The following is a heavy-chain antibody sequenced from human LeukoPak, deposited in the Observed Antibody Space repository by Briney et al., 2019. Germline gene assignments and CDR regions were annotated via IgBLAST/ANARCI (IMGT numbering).Heavy chain of an antibody. CDR3: ARVADGIVATFNYGMDG. Sequence: VASVKVSCKASGYTFTRYDINWVRQATGQGLEWMGWMNPNSGNTGYAQKFQGRVTMTRNTSISTAYMELSSLRSEDTAVYYCARVADGIVATFNYGMDGWGQGTTVTVS. V-gene: IGHV1-8*01. J-gene: IGHJ6*02. D-gene: IGHD5-12*01. CDR1: GYTFTRYD. CDR2: MNPNSGNT.